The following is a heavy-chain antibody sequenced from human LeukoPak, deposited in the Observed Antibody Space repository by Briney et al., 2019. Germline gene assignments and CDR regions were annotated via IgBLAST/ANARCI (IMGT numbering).Heavy chain of an antibody. CDR3: ARAHHDFWSGYYTGLNY. CDR1: GDSVSSNSXA. J-gene: IGHJ4*02. CDR2: TYYRSKWYN. D-gene: IGHD3-3*01. V-gene: IGHV6-1*01. Sequence: SQTLSLTCAISGDSVSSNSXAWNWIXQSPSRGLXWLGRTYYRSKWYNDYAVSVKSRITIKPDTSKNQFSLQLNSVTPEDTAVYYCARAHHDFWSGYYTGLNYWGQGTLVTVSS.